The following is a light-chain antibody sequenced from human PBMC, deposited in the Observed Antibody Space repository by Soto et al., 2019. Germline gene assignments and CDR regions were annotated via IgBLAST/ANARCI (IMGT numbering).Light chain of an antibody. CDR3: QQYNDWPET. Sequence: EIVMTQSPATLSVSPGDRATLSCRASQSINSNLAWYQQKPGQAPRLLIYGASTRATGIPARFSGSGSGTESTLTISSLQSEDFAVYYCQQYNDWPETFGQGTKVEIK. CDR1: QSINSN. J-gene: IGKJ1*01. CDR2: GAS. V-gene: IGKV3-15*01.